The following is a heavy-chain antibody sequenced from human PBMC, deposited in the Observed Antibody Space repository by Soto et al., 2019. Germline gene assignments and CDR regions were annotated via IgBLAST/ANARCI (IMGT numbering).Heavy chain of an antibody. CDR1: GYTFTSSG. J-gene: IGHJ4*02. CDR2: ISLYNGKT. D-gene: IGHD3-22*01. Sequence: ASVKVSCKASGYTFTSSGISWVRQAPGQGLEWTGWISLYNGKTDYSQRLQDRVTMTTDTSTSTAYLELRSLRSDDTAVYFCARGFYYDSSGASPYYFDYWGPGTLVTVSS. CDR3: ARGFYYDSSGASPYYFDY. V-gene: IGHV1-18*01.